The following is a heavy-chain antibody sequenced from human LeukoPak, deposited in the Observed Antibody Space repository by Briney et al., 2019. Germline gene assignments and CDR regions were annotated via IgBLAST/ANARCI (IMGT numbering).Heavy chain of an antibody. D-gene: IGHD3-10*01. CDR1: GFTFSSYA. CDR2: ISGSGGST. CDR3: AKVGIVYYGSGSYCNGGY. V-gene: IGHV3-23*01. J-gene: IGHJ4*02. Sequence: GGSLRLSCAASGFTFSSYAMSWVRQAPGKGLEWVSAISGSGGSTYYADSVKGRFTISRDNSKNTLYLQMNSLRAEDTAVYYCAKVGIVYYGSGSYCNGGYWGQGTLVTVSS.